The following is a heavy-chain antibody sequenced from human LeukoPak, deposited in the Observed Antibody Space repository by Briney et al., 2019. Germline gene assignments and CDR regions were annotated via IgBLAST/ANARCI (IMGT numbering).Heavy chain of an antibody. V-gene: IGHV4-59*08. J-gene: IGHJ2*01. Sequence: PSETLSLTCTVSGGSISSYYWSWIRQPPGKGLEWIGYIYYSGSTNYNPSLKSRVTISVDTSKNQFSLNLSSVTAADTAVYYCARDHYYDSSGRYWYFDLWGRGTLVTVSS. CDR3: ARDHYYDSSGRYWYFDL. CDR1: GGSISSYY. CDR2: IYYSGST. D-gene: IGHD3-22*01.